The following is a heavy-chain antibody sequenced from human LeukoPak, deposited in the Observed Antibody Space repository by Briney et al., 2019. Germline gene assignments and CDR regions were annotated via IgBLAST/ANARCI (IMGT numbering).Heavy chain of an antibody. J-gene: IGHJ4*02. CDR1: GFTFSSYA. CDR2: ISGSGGST. D-gene: IGHD3-10*01. V-gene: IGHV3-23*01. CDR3: AKARGVEAQIDY. Sequence: PGGSLRVSCAASGFTFSSYAMSWVRQAPGNGLEWVSAISGSGGSTYYADSVKGRFTISRDNSKNTLYLQMNSLRAEDTALYYCAKARGVEAQIDYWGQGTLVTVSS.